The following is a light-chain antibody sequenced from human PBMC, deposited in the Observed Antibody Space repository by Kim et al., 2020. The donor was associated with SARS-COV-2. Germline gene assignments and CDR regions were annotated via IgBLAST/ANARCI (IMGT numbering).Light chain of an antibody. CDR2: KAS. CDR3: QQYNGL. J-gene: IGKJ2*01. CDR1: QSISSW. V-gene: IGKV1-5*03. Sequence: DIQMTQSPSTLSASVGDRVTITCRASQSISSWLAWYQQKPGAAPKLLIYKASNLQSGVPSRFSGSGSGTEFTLTISSLQPDDFATYYCQQYNGLFGQGTKLEI.